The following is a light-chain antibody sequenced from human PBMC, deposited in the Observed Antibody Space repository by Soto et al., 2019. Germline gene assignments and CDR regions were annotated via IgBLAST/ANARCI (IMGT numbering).Light chain of an antibody. CDR3: QQYRT. V-gene: IGKV3-20*01. CDR1: QSVSSSY. J-gene: IGKJ1*01. CDR2: GAS. Sequence: EIVLTQSPGTLSLSPGERATLSCRASQSVSSSYLAWYQQKPGQAPRLLIYGASSRATGIPDRFSGSGSGTDFTLTISRLEPEDFAVYYCQQYRTFCQGTKVDIK.